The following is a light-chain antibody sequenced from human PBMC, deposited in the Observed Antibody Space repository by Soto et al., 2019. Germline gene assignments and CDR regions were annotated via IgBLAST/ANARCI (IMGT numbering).Light chain of an antibody. CDR1: QSFRGL. J-gene: IGKJ5*01. CDR3: QQYGGSPIT. CDR2: GAS. Sequence: EVVLPQSPVTLSLSPGERGTLSCRASQSFRGLLAWYQQKPGQAPRLLFYGASTGTTGLPARFSGSGSGTDFTLTISRLEPEDFALYYCQQYGGSPITFGLGTRLEI. V-gene: IGKV3-20*01.